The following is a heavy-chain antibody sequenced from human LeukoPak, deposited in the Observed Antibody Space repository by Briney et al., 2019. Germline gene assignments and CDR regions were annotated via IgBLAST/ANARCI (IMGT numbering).Heavy chain of an antibody. Sequence: SETLSLTCTVSGGSISSYYWSWIRQPPGKGLEWIGYIYYSGSTNYNPSLKSRVTISVDTSKNQFSLKLSPVTAADTAVYYCARARYSSSWACDYWGQGTLVTVSP. D-gene: IGHD6-13*01. CDR3: ARARYSSSWACDY. V-gene: IGHV4-59*01. J-gene: IGHJ4*02. CDR2: IYYSGST. CDR1: GGSISSYY.